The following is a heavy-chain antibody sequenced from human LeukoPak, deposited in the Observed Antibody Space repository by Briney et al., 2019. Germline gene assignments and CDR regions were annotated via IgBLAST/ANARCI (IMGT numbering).Heavy chain of an antibody. Sequence: PGGSLRLSCAASGFTFSTYAMNWVRQAPGKGLEWVSFISSSSGTMYYADSVKGRFTISRDNAKNSPYLQMNSLRAEDTAVYYCATTGGTSKGDAFDIWGQGTMVTVSS. CDR1: GFTFSTYA. V-gene: IGHV3-48*01. CDR3: ATTGGTSKGDAFDI. CDR2: ISSSSGTM. J-gene: IGHJ3*02. D-gene: IGHD1-1*01.